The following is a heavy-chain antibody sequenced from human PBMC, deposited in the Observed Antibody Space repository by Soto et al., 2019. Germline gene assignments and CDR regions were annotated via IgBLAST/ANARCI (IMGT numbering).Heavy chain of an antibody. CDR3: ARDFYPLAYYFDY. CDR1: GYTFTNHG. CDR2: VSGSNGKT. J-gene: IGHJ4*02. D-gene: IGHD3-10*01. Sequence: QVQLLQSGAEVKKPGASVKVSCKASGYTFTNHGISWVRQAPGQGLEWMGWVSGSNGKTKYAQKFQGRVTLTTETSTSTADMELRSLRSDDTAVYYGARDFYPLAYYFDYWGQGTLVTVSS. V-gene: IGHV1-18*04.